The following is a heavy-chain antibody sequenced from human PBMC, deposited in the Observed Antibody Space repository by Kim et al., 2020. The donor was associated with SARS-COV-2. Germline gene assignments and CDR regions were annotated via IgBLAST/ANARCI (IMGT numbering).Heavy chain of an antibody. CDR1: GFTFSNAW. D-gene: IGHD5-12*01. CDR2: IKSKTDGGTT. V-gene: IGHV3-15*01. CDR3: TTVTGGWLQPRTDDAFDI. Sequence: GGSLRLSCAASGFTFSNAWMSWVRQAPGKGLEWVGRIKSKTDGGTTDYAAPVKGRFTISRDDSKNTLYLQMNSLKTEDTAGYYCTTVTGGWLQPRTDDAFDIWGQGTMVTVSS. J-gene: IGHJ3*02.